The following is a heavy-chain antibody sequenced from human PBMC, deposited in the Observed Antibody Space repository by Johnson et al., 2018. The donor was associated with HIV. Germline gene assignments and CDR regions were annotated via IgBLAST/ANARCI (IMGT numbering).Heavy chain of an antibody. Sequence: EVQLVESGGGVVQPGRSLRLSCAASGFTFSSYAMHWVRQAPEKGLEWVANRKQEGSNKYYVDSVKGRFNIARDNSKKSVYLQMKSRRAEDTAVYYCAREVERGLGFDIWGQGTMVTVSS. D-gene: IGHD5-24*01. CDR3: AREVERGLGFDI. J-gene: IGHJ3*02. V-gene: IGHV3-7*01. CDR2: RKQEGSNK. CDR1: GFTFSSYA.